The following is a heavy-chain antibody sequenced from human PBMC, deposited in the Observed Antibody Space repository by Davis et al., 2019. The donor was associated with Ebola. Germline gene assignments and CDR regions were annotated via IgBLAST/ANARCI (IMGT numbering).Heavy chain of an antibody. CDR3: ARDLGSGSEPFDY. Sequence: ASVKVSCKASGGTFSSYAISWVRQAPGQGLEWMGWISADNGKIKYAQKVQGRATMTTDTSTSTAYMELRSLRSDDTAVYYCARDLGSGSEPFDYWGRGTLVTVSS. J-gene: IGHJ4*02. CDR1: GGTFSSYA. CDR2: ISADNGKI. D-gene: IGHD3-10*01. V-gene: IGHV1-18*01.